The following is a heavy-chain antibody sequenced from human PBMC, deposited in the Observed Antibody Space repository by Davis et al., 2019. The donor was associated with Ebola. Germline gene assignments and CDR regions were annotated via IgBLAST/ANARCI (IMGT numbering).Heavy chain of an antibody. CDR1: GYTFTGYY. J-gene: IGHJ4*02. D-gene: IGHD3-3*01. CDR3: AREGFLEWLWRYFDY. CDR2: INPNSGGT. Sequence: ASVKVSCKASGYTFTGYYMHWVRQAPGQGLEWMGRINPNSGGTNYAQKFQGRVTMTRDTSISTAYMELRSLRSDDTAVYYCAREGFLEWLWRYFDYWGQGTLVTVSS. V-gene: IGHV1-2*06.